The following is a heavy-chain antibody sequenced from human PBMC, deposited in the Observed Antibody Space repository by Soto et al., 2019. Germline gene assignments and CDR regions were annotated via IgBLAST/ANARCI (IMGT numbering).Heavy chain of an antibody. V-gene: IGHV5-51*01. CDR1: GYSFTSYW. J-gene: IGHJ6*02. D-gene: IGHD7-27*01. CDR3: ARLNWGYVLDX. CDR2: IYPGDSDT. Sequence: VEALKSSWKGSGYSFTSYWIGWVRQIPGKGLELMVSIYPGDSDTRYGPSFQGEVTISADKSIITAYLQWSSLKASDTAMYYCARLNWGYVLDXWGQGTTVTVS.